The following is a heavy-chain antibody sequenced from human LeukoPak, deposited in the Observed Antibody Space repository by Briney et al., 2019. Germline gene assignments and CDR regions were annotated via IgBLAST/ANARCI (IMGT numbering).Heavy chain of an antibody. CDR3: TASGSLGCPYYFDY. J-gene: IGHJ4*02. V-gene: IGHV3-66*01. CDR2: IYSGGTT. Sequence: GGSLRLSCAASGFTVSSDYMSWVRQALGKGLEWVSLIYSGGTTHHADSVKDRFTISRDNSKNTLYLQMNSLRAEDTAVYHCTASGSLGCPYYFDYWGQGTLVTVSS. CDR1: GFTVSSDY. D-gene: IGHD1-26*01.